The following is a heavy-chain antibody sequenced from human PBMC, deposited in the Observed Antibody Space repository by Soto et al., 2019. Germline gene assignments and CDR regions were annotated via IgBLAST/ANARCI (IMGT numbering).Heavy chain of an antibody. D-gene: IGHD5-12*01. CDR3: ARDDRSPDGYRVYYYYYGMDV. J-gene: IGHJ6*02. Sequence: EVQLLESGGGLVQPGGSLRLSCAASGFTFSSYAMSWVRQAPGKGLEWVSAISVSGGSTYYADSVKGRFTISRDNSKNTLYLQMNSLRAEDTAVYYCARDDRSPDGYRVYYYYYGMDVWGQGTTVTVSS. CDR1: GFTFSSYA. CDR2: ISVSGGST. V-gene: IGHV3-23*01.